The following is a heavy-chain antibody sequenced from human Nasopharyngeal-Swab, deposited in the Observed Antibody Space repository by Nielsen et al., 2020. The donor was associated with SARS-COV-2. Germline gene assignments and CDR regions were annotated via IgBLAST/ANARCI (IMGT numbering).Heavy chain of an antibody. V-gene: IGHV1-18*04. J-gene: IGHJ4*02. CDR3: ARYSCSSTSCLYYFDY. Sequence: ASVKVSCKASGYTFTSYGISWVRQAPGQGLEWMGWISAYNGNTNYAQKLQGRVTMTTDTSTSTAYMELRSLRSDDTAVYYCARYSCSSTSCLYYFDYWGQGTLVTASS. CDR2: ISAYNGNT. D-gene: IGHD2-2*01. CDR1: GYTFTSYG.